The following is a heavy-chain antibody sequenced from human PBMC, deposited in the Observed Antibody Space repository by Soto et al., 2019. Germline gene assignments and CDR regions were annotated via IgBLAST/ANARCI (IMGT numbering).Heavy chain of an antibody. CDR2: IYPGDSDT. J-gene: IGHJ3*02. Sequence: GASLKISCKGSGYTFTTYWIGWVRQMPGKGLDWMGIIYPGDSDTRYSPSFQGQITISADNSISTAYLQWSSLKASDTAIYYCARAMVVAATSNAFDIWGQGTMVTVSS. CDR1: GYTFTTYW. V-gene: IGHV5-51*01. D-gene: IGHD2-15*01. CDR3: ARAMVVAATSNAFDI.